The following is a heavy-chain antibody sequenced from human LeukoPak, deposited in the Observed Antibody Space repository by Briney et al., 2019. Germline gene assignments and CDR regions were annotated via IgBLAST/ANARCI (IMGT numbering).Heavy chain of an antibody. Sequence: GGSLRLSCAASGFTFSSYGMHWVRQAPGKGLEWVAFIRYDGSNKYYADSVKGRFTISRDNFKNTLYLQMNSLRAEDTAVYYCAKVQGGGTYYYYMDVWGKGTTVTVSS. CDR3: AKVQGGGTYYYYMDV. D-gene: IGHD1-26*01. CDR2: IRYDGSNK. CDR1: GFTFSSYG. V-gene: IGHV3-30*02. J-gene: IGHJ6*03.